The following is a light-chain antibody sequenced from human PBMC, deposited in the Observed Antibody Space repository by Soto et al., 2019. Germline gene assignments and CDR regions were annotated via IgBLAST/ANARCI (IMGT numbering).Light chain of an antibody. CDR1: QSVSSTY. CDR3: QQYGGSPFT. V-gene: IGKV3-20*01. J-gene: IGKJ3*01. CDR2: GAS. Sequence: EIVLTQSPATLSLSPGERATLSCRASQSVSSTYLAWYQQKAGQVPRLLIYGASTRATGIQDRFSGSGSGTDFTLTISRLEPEDFAVYYCQQYGGSPFTFGPGTKVDIK.